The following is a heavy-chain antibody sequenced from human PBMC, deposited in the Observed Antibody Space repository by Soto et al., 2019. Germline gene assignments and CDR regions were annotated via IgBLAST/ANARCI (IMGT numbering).Heavy chain of an antibody. CDR3: ARQFAGYSSGWPFDS. D-gene: IGHD6-19*01. V-gene: IGHV5-10-1*01. Sequence: ESLKISCKGSGYSFTSYWINWVRQMPGKGLEWMGTIDPNDSYTRYSPSFQGRVTISVDKSISTAYLQWSSLKASDTAMYYCARQFAGYSSGWPFDSWGQGILVTVSS. J-gene: IGHJ4*02. CDR2: IDPNDSYT. CDR1: GYSFTSYW.